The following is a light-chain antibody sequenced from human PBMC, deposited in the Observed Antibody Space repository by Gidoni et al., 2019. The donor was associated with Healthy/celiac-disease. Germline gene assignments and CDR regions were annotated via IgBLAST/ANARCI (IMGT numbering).Light chain of an antibody. J-gene: IGLJ1*01. V-gene: IGLV2-14*01. CDR1: SSDVGGYNY. CDR2: EVS. Sequence: QPALTQPASVSGSPGQSITISCTGTSSDVGGYNYVSWYQQHPGKAPKLMIYEVSNRPSGVSNRFSGSNSGNTASLTISGLQAEDEADYYCSSYTSSSTPDVFGTGTKVTVL. CDR3: SSYTSSSTPDV.